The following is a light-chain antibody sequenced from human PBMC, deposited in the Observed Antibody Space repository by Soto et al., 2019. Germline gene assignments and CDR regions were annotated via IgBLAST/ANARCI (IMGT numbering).Light chain of an antibody. J-gene: IGKJ5*01. V-gene: IGKV3-11*01. CDR3: QQRNNWPPIT. CDR2: DAS. CDR1: QSVGRY. Sequence: ENVLTQSPAILSLSPGDTATLSCRASQSVGRYLAWYQQKPGQAPRLVIYDASNRATGVPDRFSGSGPGTDFTLSISNLEPEDFAIYYCQQRNNWPPITFGQGTR.